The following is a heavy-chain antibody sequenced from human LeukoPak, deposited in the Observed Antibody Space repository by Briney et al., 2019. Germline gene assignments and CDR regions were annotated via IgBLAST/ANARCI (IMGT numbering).Heavy chain of an antibody. Sequence: SETLSLTCTVSGGSISSGGYYWSWIRQPPGKGLEWIGYIYYSGSTNYNPSLKSRVTISVDTSKNEFSLKLSSVTAADTAVYYCARDRAYFDYWGQGTLVTVSS. CDR1: GGSISSGGYY. CDR3: ARDRAYFDY. D-gene: IGHD3-10*01. V-gene: IGHV4-61*08. J-gene: IGHJ4*02. CDR2: IYYSGST.